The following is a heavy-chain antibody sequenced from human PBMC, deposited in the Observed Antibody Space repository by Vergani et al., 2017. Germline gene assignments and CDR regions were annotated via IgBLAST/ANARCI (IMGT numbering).Heavy chain of an antibody. J-gene: IGHJ6*02. D-gene: IGHD6-13*01. Sequence: QVQLVQSGSELKKPGASVKVSCKASGYTFTSYAMNWVRQAPGQGLEWMGCINTNTGNPTYAQCFTGRFVFSLDTSVSTAYLQISSLKAEDTAVYYCARTLSGYSSSWYPHYYYGMDVWGQGTTVTVSS. CDR1: GYTFTSYA. V-gene: IGHV7-4-1*02. CDR2: INTNTGNP. CDR3: ARTLSGYSSSWYPHYYYGMDV.